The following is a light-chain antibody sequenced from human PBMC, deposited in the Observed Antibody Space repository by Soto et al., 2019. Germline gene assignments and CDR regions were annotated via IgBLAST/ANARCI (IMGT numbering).Light chain of an antibody. J-gene: IGKJ4*01. CDR3: QQYNSYSLT. V-gene: IGKV1-5*01. Sequence: IQMTQSPSTLSASVEDRVTITCRASQSISSWLAWYQQKPGKAPKLLIYDASSLESGVPSRFSGSGSGTEFTLTISSLQPDDFATYYCQQYNSYSLTFGGGTKVDIK. CDR2: DAS. CDR1: QSISSW.